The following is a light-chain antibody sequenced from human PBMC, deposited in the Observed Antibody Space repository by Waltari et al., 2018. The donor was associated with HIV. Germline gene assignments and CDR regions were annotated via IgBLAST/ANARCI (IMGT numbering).Light chain of an antibody. Sequence: QSALTQPASVSGSPGQSITISCTGTSSDVAGYNYVSWYQQHPGKAPKLMIYEVSNRPSGVSIRFSGSKSGNTASLTISGLQAEDEADYYCSSYTSSTLWVFGGGTKLTVL. CDR3: SSYTSSTLWV. CDR1: SSDVAGYNY. V-gene: IGLV2-14*01. CDR2: EVS. J-gene: IGLJ3*02.